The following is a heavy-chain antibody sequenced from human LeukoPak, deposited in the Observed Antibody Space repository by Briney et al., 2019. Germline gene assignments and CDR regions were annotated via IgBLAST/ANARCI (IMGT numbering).Heavy chain of an antibody. V-gene: IGHV4-59*01. CDR1: GGSISSYY. CDR3: ARVTAARRPLWFDP. CDR2: IYYSGST. J-gene: IGHJ5*02. Sequence: SSEALSLTCTVSGGSISSYYWSWIRQPPGKGLEWIGYIYYSGSTNYNPSLKSRVTISVDTSKNQFSLKPSSVTAADTAVYYCARVTAARRPLWFDPWGQGTLVTVSS. D-gene: IGHD6-6*01.